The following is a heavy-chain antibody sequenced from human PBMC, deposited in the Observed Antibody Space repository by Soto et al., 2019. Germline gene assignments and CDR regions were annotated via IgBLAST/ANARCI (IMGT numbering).Heavy chain of an antibody. Sequence: QVQLQQWGAGLLKPSETLSLTCAVYGGSFSGYYWSWIRQPPGKGLAWIGEINHSGSTNYNPSLKSRVTISVDTSKNQFSLKLSSVTAADTAVYYCARRKDDYVWGSYRQPNFDYWGQGTLVTVSS. CDR2: INHSGST. V-gene: IGHV4-34*01. J-gene: IGHJ4*02. CDR3: ARRKDDYVWGSYRQPNFDY. D-gene: IGHD3-16*02. CDR1: GGSFSGYY.